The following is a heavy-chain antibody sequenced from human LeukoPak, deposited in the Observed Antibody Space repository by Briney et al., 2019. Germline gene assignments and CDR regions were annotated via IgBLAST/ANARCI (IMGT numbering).Heavy chain of an antibody. CDR1: GGSISSYY. CDR2: IYYSGST. Sequence: PSETLSLTRTVSGGSISSYYWSWIRQPPGKGLEWIGYIYYSGSTNYNPSLKSRVTISVDTSKNQFSLKLSSVTAADTAVYYCARESTVTDAFDIWGQGTMVTVSS. V-gene: IGHV4-59*01. CDR3: ARESTVTDAFDI. D-gene: IGHD4-17*01. J-gene: IGHJ3*02.